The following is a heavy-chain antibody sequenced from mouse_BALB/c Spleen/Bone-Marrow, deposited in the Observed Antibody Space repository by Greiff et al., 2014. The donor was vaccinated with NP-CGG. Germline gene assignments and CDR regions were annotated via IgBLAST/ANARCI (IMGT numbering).Heavy chain of an antibody. CDR2: IAPGSGST. Sequence: DLAKPGASVKLSCKASGYTFTNYWINWIKQRPGQGLEWIGRIAPGSGSTYYDEMFKGKTTLTVDTSSSTAYIQPSSLSSEDSDVYFCARERYGYDGWYFDVWGAGTTVTVSS. CDR1: GYTFTNYW. V-gene: IGHV1S41*01. CDR3: ARERYGYDGWYFDV. D-gene: IGHD2-2*01. J-gene: IGHJ1*01.